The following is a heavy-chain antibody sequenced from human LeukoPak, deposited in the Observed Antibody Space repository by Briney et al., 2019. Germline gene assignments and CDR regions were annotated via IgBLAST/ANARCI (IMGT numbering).Heavy chain of an antibody. CDR2: ISWDSAAI. CDR3: TKRARMGIAAAGDGFHI. V-gene: IGHV3-9*01. D-gene: IGHD6-13*01. CDR1: GFRFDDYA. Sequence: PGGSLRLSCAAPGFRFDDYAMHWVRQAPGKGLEWVSGISWDSAAIGYADSVRGRFTLSRDNAKNSLFLQMSSLRVEDTDLYYCTKRARMGIAAAGDGFHIWGQGTMVTVSS. J-gene: IGHJ3*02.